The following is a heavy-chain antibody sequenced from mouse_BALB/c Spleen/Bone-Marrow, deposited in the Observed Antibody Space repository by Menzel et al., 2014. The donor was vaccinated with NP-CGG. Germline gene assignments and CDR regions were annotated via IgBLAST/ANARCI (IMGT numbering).Heavy chain of an antibody. CDR1: GYSITRDYA. J-gene: IGHJ3*01. CDR2: ITYSGST. V-gene: IGHV3-2*02. CDR3: GRGGLLWFSFAY. D-gene: IGHD2-9*01. Sequence: EVQLQQSGPGLVKPSQSLSLTCPVTGYSITRDYAWHWLRQFPGNKLEWMGYITYSGSTTYNPSLKSRISITRDTSKNQFFLQLNSVTTEDTATNYCGRGGLLWFSFAYWGQGTLISVAA.